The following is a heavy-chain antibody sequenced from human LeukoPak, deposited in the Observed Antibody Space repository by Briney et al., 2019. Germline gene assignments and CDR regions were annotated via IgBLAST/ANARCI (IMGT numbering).Heavy chain of an antibody. CDR1: GFTVSSNC. CDR2: ICSGGNT. V-gene: IGHV3-53*04. Sequence: GGSLRLSCAASGFTVSSNCMSWVRQAPGKGLEWVSVICSGGNTYYADSVKGRFTISRHNSKNTLYVQMNSLRSEDTAVYYCARVNDDSSGYSLDYYYYGMDVWGQGTTVTVSS. J-gene: IGHJ6*02. CDR3: ARVNDDSSGYSLDYYYYGMDV. D-gene: IGHD3-22*01.